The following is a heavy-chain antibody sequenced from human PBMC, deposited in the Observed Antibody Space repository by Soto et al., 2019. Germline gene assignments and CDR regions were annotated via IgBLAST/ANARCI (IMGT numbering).Heavy chain of an antibody. Sequence: ASVKVSCKASGYTFTSYGISWVRQAPGQGLEWMGRIIPILGIANYAQKFQGRVTITADKSTSTAYMELSSLRSEDTAVYYCARAGIVYCSGGSCPLFDPWGQGTLVTVS. J-gene: IGHJ5*02. CDR1: GYTFTSYG. V-gene: IGHV1-69*04. CDR2: IIPILGIA. D-gene: IGHD2-15*01. CDR3: ARAGIVYCSGGSCPLFDP.